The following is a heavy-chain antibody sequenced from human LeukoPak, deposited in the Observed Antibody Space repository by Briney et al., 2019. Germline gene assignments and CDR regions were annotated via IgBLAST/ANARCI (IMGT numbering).Heavy chain of an antibody. CDR1: GFTFSSYA. CDR3: ARGYIGMVNGY. J-gene: IGHJ4*02. V-gene: IGHV3-23*01. Sequence: GGSLRLSCAASGFTFSSYAMSWVRQAPGKGLEWVSAISGSGDSTYYADSVKGRFTISRDNSKNTLYLQMNSLRAEDTAVYYCARGYIGMVNGYWGQGTLVTVSS. CDR2: ISGSGDST. D-gene: IGHD3-22*01.